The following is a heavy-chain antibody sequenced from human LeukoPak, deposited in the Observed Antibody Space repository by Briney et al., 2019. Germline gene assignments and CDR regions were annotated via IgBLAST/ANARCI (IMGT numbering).Heavy chain of an antibody. J-gene: IGHJ4*02. V-gene: IGHV3-21*01. Sequence: GGTLGLSCAASGFTFSNFAMSWVRQAPGKGLEWVSSISSSSSYIYYADSVKGRFTISGDNAKNSLYLQMNSLRAEDTAVYYCASSAYYYDSSGYYFTFWGQGTLVTVSS. CDR1: GFTFSNFA. CDR2: ISSSSSYI. D-gene: IGHD3-22*01. CDR3: ASSAYYYDSSGYYFTF.